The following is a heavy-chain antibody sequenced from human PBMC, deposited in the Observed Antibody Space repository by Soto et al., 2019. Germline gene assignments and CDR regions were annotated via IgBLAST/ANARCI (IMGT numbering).Heavy chain of an antibody. Sequence: PSQALSPTFSPSNAPIMTRKWRTCVRQTPGKGLEWIGEIYHSGSINHNPSLKSRVTMSVDKSNNQFSLKMTSVTAADTAVYYCASKFGELLADAFHIWRQVTVVT. CDR1: NAPIMTRKW. CDR3: ASKFGELLADAFHI. J-gene: IGHJ3*02. D-gene: IGHD3-10*01. V-gene: IGHV4-4*02. CDR2: IYHSGSI.